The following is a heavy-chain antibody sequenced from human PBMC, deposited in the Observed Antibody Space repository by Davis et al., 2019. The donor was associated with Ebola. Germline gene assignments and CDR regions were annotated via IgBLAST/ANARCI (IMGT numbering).Heavy chain of an antibody. CDR3: ARAQFPTTSDH. CDR1: GYTFTSYG. J-gene: IGHJ4*02. CDR2: INPHNGNT. Sequence: ASVKVSCKASGYTFTSYGITWVRQAPGQGLEWMGWINPHNGNTNYAQSVQGRVTMTTDTSTTTAYMEVGILRFDDTAVYYCARAQFPTTSDHWGQGTLVTVSS. V-gene: IGHV1-18*04. D-gene: IGHD1-1*01.